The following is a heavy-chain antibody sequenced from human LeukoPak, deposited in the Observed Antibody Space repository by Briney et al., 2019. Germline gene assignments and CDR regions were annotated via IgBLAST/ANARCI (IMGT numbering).Heavy chain of an antibody. CDR2: TSGSGADT. D-gene: IGHD3-10*01. J-gene: IGHJ4*02. Sequence: GGSLRLSCAASGFTFSSYAMSWVRQAPGKGLEWVSGTSGSGADTYFADSVKGRFTISRDNSKNTLYLQMNSLRAEDTAVYYCAKEPHYYGSGSYLDFWGQGTPVTVSS. CDR3: AKEPHYYGSGSYLDF. V-gene: IGHV3-23*01. CDR1: GFTFSSYA.